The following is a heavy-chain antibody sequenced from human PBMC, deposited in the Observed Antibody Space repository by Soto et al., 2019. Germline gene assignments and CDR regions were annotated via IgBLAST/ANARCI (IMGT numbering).Heavy chain of an antibody. CDR1: GFTFSSYS. Sequence: GGSLRLSCAASGFTFSSYSMNWVRQAPGKGLEWVSYISSSSSTIYYADSVKGRFTISRDNAKNSLYLQMNSLRDEDTAVYYCARVPNWNDREGVYYYYMDVWGKGTTVTVSS. V-gene: IGHV3-48*02. D-gene: IGHD1-1*01. CDR3: ARVPNWNDREGVYYYYMDV. J-gene: IGHJ6*03. CDR2: ISSSSSTI.